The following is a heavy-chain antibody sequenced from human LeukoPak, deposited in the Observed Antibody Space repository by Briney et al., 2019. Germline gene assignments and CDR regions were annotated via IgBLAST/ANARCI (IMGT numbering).Heavy chain of an antibody. CDR2: ISGSGGST. CDR1: GFTFSSYA. Sequence: GGSLRLSCAASGFTFSSYAMSWVRQAPGKGLEWVSAISGSGGSTYYADSVKGRFTISRDNSKNTLYLQTNSLRAEDTAVYYCAKFFAVTNTRYYYYYYMDVWGKGTTVTASS. V-gene: IGHV3-23*01. CDR3: AKFFAVTNTRYYYYYYMDV. J-gene: IGHJ6*03. D-gene: IGHD4-11*01.